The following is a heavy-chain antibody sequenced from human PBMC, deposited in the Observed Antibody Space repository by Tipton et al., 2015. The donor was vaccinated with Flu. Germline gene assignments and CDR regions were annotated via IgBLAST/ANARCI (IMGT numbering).Heavy chain of an antibody. J-gene: IGHJ4*02. V-gene: IGHV3-74*01. Sequence: SLRLSCVASGFTFSSYWMHWVRQAPGKGLVWVSRINSDGSSTSYADSVKGRFTISRDNAKNTLYQQMNSLRAEDTAVYYCARVTYYYDSSGYRAVYYFDYWGQGTLVTVSS. CDR3: ARVTYYYDSSGYRAVYYFDY. D-gene: IGHD3-22*01. CDR1: GFTFSSYW. CDR2: INSDGSST.